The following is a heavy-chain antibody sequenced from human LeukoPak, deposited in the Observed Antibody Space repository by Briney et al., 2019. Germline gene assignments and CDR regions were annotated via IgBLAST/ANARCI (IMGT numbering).Heavy chain of an antibody. CDR3: ARGPSVIDY. J-gene: IGHJ4*02. V-gene: IGHV4-59*01. CDR2: IYYSGST. Sequence: SETLSLTCAVYGGSFSGYYWSWIRQPPGKGLEWIGYIYYSGSTNYNPSLKSRVTISVDTSKNQFSLKLSSVTAADTAVYYCARGPSVIDYWGQGTLVTVSS. CDR1: GGSFSGYY. D-gene: IGHD5/OR15-5a*01.